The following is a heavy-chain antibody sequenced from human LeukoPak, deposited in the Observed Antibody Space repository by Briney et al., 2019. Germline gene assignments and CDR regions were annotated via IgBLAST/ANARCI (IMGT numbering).Heavy chain of an antibody. CDR2: ISHDGSNM. V-gene: IGHV3-30*18. CDR3: AKDLGNDWYYDTFDY. Sequence: PGGSLRLSCAASGFTFSSYGIHWVRQAPAKGLEWVAVISHDGSNMYYADSVKGRFTISRDNSKNTLYLQMNSLRPEDTAVCYCAKDLGNDWYYDTFDYWGQGTLVTVSS. J-gene: IGHJ4*02. CDR1: GFTFSSYG. D-gene: IGHD6-19*01.